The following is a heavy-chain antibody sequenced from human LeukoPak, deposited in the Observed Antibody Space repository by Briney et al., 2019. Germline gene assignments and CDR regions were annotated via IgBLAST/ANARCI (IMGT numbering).Heavy chain of an antibody. CDR1: GISINSNTYY. Sequence: KSSETLSLTCSVSGISINSNTYYWVWIRQPPGKGLEWIGSLYYSGSTYYNPSLKSRVTISVDTSKNQFSLKLSSVTAADTAVYYCARDCSSGSCMAAGAFDIWGQGTLVTVSS. J-gene: IGHJ4*02. CDR2: LYYSGST. V-gene: IGHV4-39*07. CDR3: ARDCSSGSCMAAGAFDI. D-gene: IGHD1-26*01.